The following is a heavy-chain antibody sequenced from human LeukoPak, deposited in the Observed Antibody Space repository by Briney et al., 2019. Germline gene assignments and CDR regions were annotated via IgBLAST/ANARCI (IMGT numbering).Heavy chain of an antibody. CDR1: GGTFSSYT. CDR2: IIPILGIA. Sequence: ASVKASCKASGGTFSSYTISWVRQAPGQGLEWMGRIIPILGIANYAQKFQGRVTITADKSTSTAYMELSSLRSEDTAVYYCARVYSGSYPDYWGQGTLVTVSS. J-gene: IGHJ4*02. V-gene: IGHV1-69*02. D-gene: IGHD1-26*01. CDR3: ARVYSGSYPDY.